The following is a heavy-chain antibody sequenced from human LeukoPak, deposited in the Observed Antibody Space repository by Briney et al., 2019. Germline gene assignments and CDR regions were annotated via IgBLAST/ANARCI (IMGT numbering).Heavy chain of an antibody. CDR3: ARGNYYRYYFDY. D-gene: IGHD1-26*01. Sequence: SETLSLTCTVSGGSINSYYWSWIRQPPGKGLVWIGYISYSGSTNYIPSLKSRVTISVDTSKNQFSLKLSSVTAADTAVYYCARGNYYRYYFDYWGQGTLVTVSS. CDR1: GGSINSYY. CDR2: ISYSGST. V-gene: IGHV4-59*01. J-gene: IGHJ4*02.